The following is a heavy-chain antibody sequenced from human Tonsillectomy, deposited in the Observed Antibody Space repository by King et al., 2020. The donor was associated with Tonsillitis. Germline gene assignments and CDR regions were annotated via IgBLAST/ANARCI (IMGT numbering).Heavy chain of an antibody. V-gene: IGHV1-46*02. D-gene: IGHD1-1*01. CDR3: ARSTDVVAVIHARSYGVDV. CDR2: IDPVDGST. J-gene: IGHJ6*02. CDR1: GYTFNKYY. Sequence: VQLVESGAEVKKPGASVRVSCKASGYTFNKYYILWVRQAPGQRLEWMGKIDPVDGSTDNAQKFQGRVTVTRDMSTSTVYMDLRRLTSEDTAVYYCARSTDVVAVIHARSYGVDVWGQGTTVIVSS.